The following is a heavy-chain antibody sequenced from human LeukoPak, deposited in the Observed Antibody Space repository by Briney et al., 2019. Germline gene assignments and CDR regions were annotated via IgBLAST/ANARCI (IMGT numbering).Heavy chain of an antibody. D-gene: IGHD2/OR15-2a*01. CDR2: IDYSGST. V-gene: IGHV4-28*06. Sequence: ASETLSLTCGVSGYSISNSNWWGWIRQPPGRGLEWIGYIDYSGSTNYNPSLKSRATVSVDTSRNQFSLKLSSVTALDTAVYYCARFNSTYYYYDYWGQGTLVTVSS. J-gene: IGHJ4*02. CDR1: GYSISNSNW. CDR3: ARFNSTYYYYDY.